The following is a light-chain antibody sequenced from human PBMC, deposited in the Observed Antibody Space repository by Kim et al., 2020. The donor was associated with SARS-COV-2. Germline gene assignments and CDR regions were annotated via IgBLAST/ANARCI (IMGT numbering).Light chain of an antibody. J-gene: IGLJ3*02. V-gene: IGLV4-69*01. CDR2: LNSDGSH. Sequence: QPVLTQSPSASASLGASVKLTCTLSSGHSSYVIAWHQQQPEKGPRYLMKLNSDGSHSKGDGIPDRFSGSNSGAERYLNISRLQSEGEADYYCQTWGTGAWVFGGGTKWTVL. CDR1: SGHSSYV. CDR3: QTWGTGAWV.